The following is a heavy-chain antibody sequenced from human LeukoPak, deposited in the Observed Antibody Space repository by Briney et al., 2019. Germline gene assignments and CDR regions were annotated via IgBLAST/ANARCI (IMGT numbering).Heavy chain of an antibody. Sequence: ASVKVSCKASGYTFTSYYMDWVRQAPGQGLEWMGIINPSGGSTSYAQKFQGRVTMTRDTSTRTVYMELSSLRSEDTAVYYCARDPGYCSGGSCYYYYMDVWGKGTTVTVSS. J-gene: IGHJ6*03. CDR1: GYTFTSYY. V-gene: IGHV1-46*01. CDR2: INPSGGST. CDR3: ARDPGYCSGGSCYYYYMDV. D-gene: IGHD2-15*01.